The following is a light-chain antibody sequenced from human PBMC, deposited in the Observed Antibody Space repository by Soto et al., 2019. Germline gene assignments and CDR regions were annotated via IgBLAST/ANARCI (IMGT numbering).Light chain of an antibody. V-gene: IGLV4-60*02. Sequence: QSVLTQSSSASASLGSSVKLTCTLSSGHSSYIIAWHQQQPRKAPRYLMKLEGSGSYNKGSGVPDRFSGSSSGADRYLTISNLQFEDEADYYCETWDSNTLVFGGGTQLTVL. CDR3: ETWDSNTLV. J-gene: IGLJ3*02. CDR1: SGHSSYI. CDR2: LEGSGSY.